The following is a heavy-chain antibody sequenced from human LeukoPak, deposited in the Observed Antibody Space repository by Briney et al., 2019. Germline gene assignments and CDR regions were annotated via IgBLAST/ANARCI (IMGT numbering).Heavy chain of an antibody. CDR1: GFTFSSYA. CDR2: ISGSGGRT. CDR3: AKLPVAGLYFDY. D-gene: IGHD6-19*01. V-gene: IGHV3-23*01. Sequence: GGSLRLSCAASGFTFSSYAMTWVRQAPGKGLEWISAISGSGGRTYYVDSVKGRFTISRDNSKNTLYLQMNSLRVEDTAAYYCAKLPVAGLYFDYWGQGALVTVSS. J-gene: IGHJ4*02.